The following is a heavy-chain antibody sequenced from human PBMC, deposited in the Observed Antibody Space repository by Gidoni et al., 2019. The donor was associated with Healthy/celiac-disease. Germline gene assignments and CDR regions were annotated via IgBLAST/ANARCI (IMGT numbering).Heavy chain of an antibody. J-gene: IGHJ4*02. Sequence: EVQLVESGGGLVKPGGSLRLSCAASGFTFSSYSMNWVRQAPGKGLEWVSSISSSSSYIYYADSVKGRFTISRDNAKNSLYLQMNSLRAEDTAVYYCARGLGWLLEFDYWGQGTLVTVSS. CDR3: ARGLGWLLEFDY. D-gene: IGHD3-9*01. V-gene: IGHV3-21*01. CDR1: GFTFSSYS. CDR2: ISSSSSYI.